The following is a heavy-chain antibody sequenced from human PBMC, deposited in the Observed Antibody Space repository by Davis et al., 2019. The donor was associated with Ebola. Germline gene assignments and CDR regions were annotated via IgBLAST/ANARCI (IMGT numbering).Heavy chain of an antibody. CDR3: ARERDPRKNVLFRPMGRWFDP. J-gene: IGHJ5*02. CDR1: GGSLSGYY. D-gene: IGHD2-8*01. V-gene: IGHV4-34*01. Sequence: PSETLSLTCAVSGGSLSGYYWTWIRQPPGKGLEWIGEINQSGTTKLHPSLKSRVTLSVYTSKNQFSLKMSYVTAADTAVYYCARERDPRKNVLFRPMGRWFDPWGQGTLVTVSS. CDR2: INQSGTT.